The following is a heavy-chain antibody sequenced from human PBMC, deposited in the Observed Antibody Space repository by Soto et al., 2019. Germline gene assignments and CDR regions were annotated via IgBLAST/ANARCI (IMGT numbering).Heavy chain of an antibody. D-gene: IGHD3-22*01. CDR1: GFTFSSYD. V-gene: IGHV3-13*01. CDR2: IGTAGDT. CDR3: ARGHYYDSSGYSFDY. Sequence: GGSLRLSCAASGFTFSSYDMHWVRQATGKGLEWVSAIGTAGDTYYPGSVKGRFTISRENAKNSLYLQMNSLRAEDTAVYYCARGHYYDSSGYSFDYWGQGTLVTVSS. J-gene: IGHJ4*02.